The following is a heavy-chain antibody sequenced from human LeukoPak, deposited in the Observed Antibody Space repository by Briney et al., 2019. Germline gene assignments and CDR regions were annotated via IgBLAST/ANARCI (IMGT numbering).Heavy chain of an antibody. J-gene: IGHJ5*02. CDR1: GGSISSYY. V-gene: IGHV4-59*12. Sequence: SETPSLTCTVSGGSISSYYWSWIRQPPGKGLEWIGYIYYSGSTNYNPSLKSRVTISVDTSKNQFSLKLSSVTAADTAVYYCARDRGFRDWFDPWGQGTLVTVSS. D-gene: IGHD3-10*01. CDR2: IYYSGST. CDR3: ARDRGFRDWFDP.